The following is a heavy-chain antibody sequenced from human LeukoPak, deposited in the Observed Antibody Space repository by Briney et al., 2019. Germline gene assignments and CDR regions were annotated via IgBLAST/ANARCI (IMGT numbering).Heavy chain of an antibody. Sequence: PGGSLRLSCAASGFTFSSYAMSWVRQAPEKGLEWVSAISGSGGSTNYADSVKGRFTISRDNSKNTLYLQMNSLRAEDTAVYYCAKDLGYCSGGSCYSVANYYFDYWGQGTLVTVSS. V-gene: IGHV3-23*01. CDR2: ISGSGGST. CDR3: AKDLGYCSGGSCYSVANYYFDY. CDR1: GFTFSSYA. D-gene: IGHD2-15*01. J-gene: IGHJ4*02.